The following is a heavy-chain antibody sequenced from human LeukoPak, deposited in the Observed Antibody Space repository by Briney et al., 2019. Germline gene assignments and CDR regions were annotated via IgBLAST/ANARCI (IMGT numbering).Heavy chain of an antibody. CDR3: ARGLPIFGVVPPGYYFDY. Sequence: SVKVSCKASGGTFSSYAISWVRQAPGQGLEWMGGIIPIFGTANYAQKFQGRVTITTDESTSTAYMELSSLRSEDTAVYYCARGLPIFGVVPPGYYFDYWGQGTLATVSS. V-gene: IGHV1-69*05. CDR2: IIPIFGTA. CDR1: GGTFSSYA. D-gene: IGHD3-3*01. J-gene: IGHJ4*02.